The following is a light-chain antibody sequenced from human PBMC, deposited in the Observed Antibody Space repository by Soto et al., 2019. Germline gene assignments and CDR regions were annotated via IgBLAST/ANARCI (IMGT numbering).Light chain of an antibody. J-gene: IGLJ2*01. Sequence: QYVLTQPPSVSGAPGQRVTISCTGSRSNVGAGYDVHWYQQLPGTAPKLLIYGDTNRPSGVPDRFSGSKSGTSASLAITGLQAEDEADYYCQSYDSSLSGAVFGGGTKVTVL. CDR1: RSNVGAGYD. CDR3: QSYDSSLSGAV. CDR2: GDT. V-gene: IGLV1-40*01.